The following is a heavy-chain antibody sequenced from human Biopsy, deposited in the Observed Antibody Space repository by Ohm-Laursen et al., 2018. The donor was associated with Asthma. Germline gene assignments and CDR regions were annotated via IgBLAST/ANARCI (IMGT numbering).Heavy chain of an antibody. Sequence: SLRLSCAASGFTFRSYAMHWVRQAPGKGLEWVAVGGSYYDGGLKYYADSVSGRFTASRDDSKNTLYLQMNSLRPDDTAVYYCARDVMEWYLPAFDFWGQGTLVTVSS. CDR1: GFTFRSYA. CDR2: GGSYYDGGLK. V-gene: IGHV3-30-3*01. J-gene: IGHJ4*02. CDR3: ARDVMEWYLPAFDF. D-gene: IGHD3-3*01.